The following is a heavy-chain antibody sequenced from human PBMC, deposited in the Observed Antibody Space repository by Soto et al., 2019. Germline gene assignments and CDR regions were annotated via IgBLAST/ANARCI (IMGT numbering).Heavy chain of an antibody. D-gene: IGHD2-15*01. V-gene: IGHV3-23*01. Sequence: PGGSLRLSCAASGFSFSTYAMSWVRQAPGKGLEWVSAISASGAGTYYADSVKGRFTISRDNSKNTLYLQMTSLRAEDTAVYYCARPRDSYCSGGSCSFDYWGQGTLVTVSS. J-gene: IGHJ4*02. CDR2: ISASGAGT. CDR1: GFSFSTYA. CDR3: ARPRDSYCSGGSCSFDY.